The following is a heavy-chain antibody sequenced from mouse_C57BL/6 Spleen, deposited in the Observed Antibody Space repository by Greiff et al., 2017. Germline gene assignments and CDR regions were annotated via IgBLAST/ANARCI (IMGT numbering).Heavy chain of an antibody. J-gene: IGHJ2*01. Sequence: EVQLQESGPVLARPGASVKMSCKTSGYTFTSYWMHWVKQRPGKGLEWIGAIYPGNSDTSYNQKVKGKAKLTAFTSASTAYMELSGLTNEDSAFYYCTYSNYFYYFDYWGQGTTLTVSS. CDR2: IYPGNSDT. CDR1: GYTFTSYW. D-gene: IGHD2-5*01. CDR3: TYSNYFYYFDY. V-gene: IGHV1-5*01.